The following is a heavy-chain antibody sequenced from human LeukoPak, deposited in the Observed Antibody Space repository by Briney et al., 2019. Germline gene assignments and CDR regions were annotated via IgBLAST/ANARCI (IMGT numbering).Heavy chain of an antibody. CDR3: ARDLRDYGDPAGAFDI. V-gene: IGHV4-59*01. CDR1: GGSISSYY. D-gene: IGHD4-17*01. CDR2: IYYSGST. Sequence: SETLSLTCTVSGGSISSYYWGWIRQPPGKGLEGIGYIYYSGSTNYNPSLKSRVPISVATSKNQFSLKLSSVTAADTAVYYCARDLRDYGDPAGAFDIWGQGTMVTVSS. J-gene: IGHJ3*02.